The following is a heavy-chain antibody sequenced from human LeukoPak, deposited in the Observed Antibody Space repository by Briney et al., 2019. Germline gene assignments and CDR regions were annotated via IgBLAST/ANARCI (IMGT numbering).Heavy chain of an antibody. D-gene: IGHD3-9*01. Sequence: PGGSLRLSCAASGFTFRNAWMTWVRQAPGRGLEWVGRVKSKNDGWATDYAAPVKGRFTISRDDSWNRLYLQMNSLKTEDTAVYYCAALDNDILTGYYLAWGQGTLVTVSS. CDR3: AALDNDILTGYYLA. J-gene: IGHJ5*02. CDR1: GFTFRNAW. V-gene: IGHV3-15*01. CDR2: VKSKNDGWAT.